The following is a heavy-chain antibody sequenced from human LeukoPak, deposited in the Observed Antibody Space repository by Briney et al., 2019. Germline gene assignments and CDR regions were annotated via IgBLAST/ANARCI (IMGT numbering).Heavy chain of an antibody. J-gene: IGHJ6*02. Sequence: PGRSLRLSCAASGFTFSSYGMHWVRQAPGKGLEWVAVISYDGSNKYYADSVQGRVTISRDNSKNTLYLQMNSLRAEDTAVYYCAKDGGYDILTGYYYYYGMDVWGQGTTVTVSS. D-gene: IGHD3-9*01. V-gene: IGHV3-30*18. CDR3: AKDGGYDILTGYYYYYGMDV. CDR2: ISYDGSNK. CDR1: GFTFSSYG.